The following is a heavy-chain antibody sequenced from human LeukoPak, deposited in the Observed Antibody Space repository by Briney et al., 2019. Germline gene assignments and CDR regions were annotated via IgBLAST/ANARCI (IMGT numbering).Heavy chain of an antibody. Sequence: ASVKVSCKASGYTFTSYDINWVRQATGQGLEWMGWMNPNSGNIGYAQKFQGRVTITRNTSISTAYMELSSLRSEDTAVYYCARGRGSSWPGNYWGQGTLVTVSS. J-gene: IGHJ4*02. V-gene: IGHV1-8*03. CDR1: GYTFTSYD. CDR2: MNPNSGNI. CDR3: ARGRGSSWPGNY. D-gene: IGHD6-13*01.